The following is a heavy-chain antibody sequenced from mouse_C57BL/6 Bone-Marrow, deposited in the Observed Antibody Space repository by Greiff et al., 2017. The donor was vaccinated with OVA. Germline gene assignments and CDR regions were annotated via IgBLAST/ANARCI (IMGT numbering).Heavy chain of an antibody. V-gene: IGHV3-6*01. CDR3: AREGYYYGDY. CDR1: GYSITSGYY. D-gene: IGHD1-1*01. J-gene: IGHJ2*01. CDR2: ISYDGSN. Sequence: DVQLQESGPGLVKPSPSLSLTCSVTGYSITSGYYWNWIRQFPGNKLEWMGYISYDGSNNYNPSLKNRISITRDTSKNQFFLKLNSVTTEDTATYYCAREGYYYGDYWGQGTTLTVSS.